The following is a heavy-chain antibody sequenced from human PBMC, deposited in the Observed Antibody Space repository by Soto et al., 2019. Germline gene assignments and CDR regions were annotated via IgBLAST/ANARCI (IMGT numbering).Heavy chain of an antibody. CDR3: VRTFPPAPRVVLSHNWFVP. Sequence: WTWIPQPPGKGLDWIGHIYSSRTTDYNPSLETRVTMSIDTSMNQISLKLNSVTAADTAVYFCVRTFPPAPRVVLSHNWFVPWGPGTLVTVSS. D-gene: IGHD2-2*01. J-gene: IGHJ5*02. V-gene: IGHV4-59*01. CDR2: IYSSRTT.